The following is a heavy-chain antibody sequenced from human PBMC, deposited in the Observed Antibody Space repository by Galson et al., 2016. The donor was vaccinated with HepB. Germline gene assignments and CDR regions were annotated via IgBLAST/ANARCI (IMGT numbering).Heavy chain of an antibody. CDR1: GASIGSGGYY. V-gene: IGHV4-31*03. CDR2: IYYTGRT. CDR3: ARGNWAFDY. Sequence: PLSLTCIVSGASIGSGGYYWNWIRQHPGKGLEWIGYIYYTGRTSYNPSLKGRVTISVDTSKNQFSLNLSSATAADTAVYYCARGNWAFDYWGQGTLVPVSS. D-gene: IGHD7-27*01. J-gene: IGHJ4*02.